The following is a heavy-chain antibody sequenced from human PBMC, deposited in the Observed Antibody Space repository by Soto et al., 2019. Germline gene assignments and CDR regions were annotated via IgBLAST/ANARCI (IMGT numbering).Heavy chain of an antibody. D-gene: IGHD3-22*01. CDR2: ISYDGSNK. CDR3: AKARGYDSSGYYNYFDY. CDR1: GFTFSSYG. J-gene: IGHJ4*02. Sequence: GGSLRLSCAASGFTFSSYGMHWVRQAPGKGLEWVAVISYDGSNKYYADSVKGRFTISRDNSKNTLYLQMNSLRAEDTAVYYCAKARGYDSSGYYNYFDYWGQGTLVTVSS. V-gene: IGHV3-30*18.